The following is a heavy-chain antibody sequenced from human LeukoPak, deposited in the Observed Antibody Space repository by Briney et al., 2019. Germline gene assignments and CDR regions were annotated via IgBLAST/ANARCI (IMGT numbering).Heavy chain of an antibody. J-gene: IGHJ4*02. V-gene: IGHV3-23*01. D-gene: IGHD3-22*01. CDR3: AKEGITMIVVVQYYFDY. CDR2: ISGSGGST. Sequence: GGSLRLSCAASGFTFSNAWMSWVRQAPGKGLEWVSAISGSGGSTYYADSVKGRFTISRDNSKNTLYLQMNSLRAEDTAVYYCAKEGITMIVVVQYYFDYWGQGTLVTVSS. CDR1: GFTFSNAW.